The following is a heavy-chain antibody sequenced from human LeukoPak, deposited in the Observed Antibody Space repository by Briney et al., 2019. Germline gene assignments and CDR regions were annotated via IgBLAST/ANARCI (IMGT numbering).Heavy chain of an antibody. D-gene: IGHD6-13*01. CDR3: ARDRDDSSRDNWFDP. Sequence: PSETLSLTCTVSGYSISSGYYWGWIRQPPGKGLEWIGSIYHSGSTYYNPSLKSRVTISVDTSKNQFSLKLTSVTAADTAVYYCARDRDDSSRDNWFDPWGQGTLVTVSS. V-gene: IGHV4-38-2*02. CDR1: GYSISSGYY. J-gene: IGHJ5*02. CDR2: IYHSGST.